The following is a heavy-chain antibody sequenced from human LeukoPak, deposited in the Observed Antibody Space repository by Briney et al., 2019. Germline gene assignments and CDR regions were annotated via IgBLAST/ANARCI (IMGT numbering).Heavy chain of an antibody. V-gene: IGHV3-74*01. Sequence: GGSLRLSCAASGFTFSSYWMHWVRQVPGKGLVWVSRINSGGSSTSYADSAKGRFTVSRDNAKNTLYVQMNSLRAEDTAVYYCSTGSGHAFDIWGRGTMVTVSS. CDR1: GFTFSSYW. CDR3: STGSGHAFDI. J-gene: IGHJ3*02. D-gene: IGHD3-10*01. CDR2: INSGGSST.